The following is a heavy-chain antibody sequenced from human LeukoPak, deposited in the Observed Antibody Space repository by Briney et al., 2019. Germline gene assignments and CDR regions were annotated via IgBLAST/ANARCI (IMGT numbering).Heavy chain of an antibody. Sequence: SGGSLRLSCVASGFTLSYAWMTWVRQAPGKGLEWVGRIKSKTDGGTTDFAAPVKGRFSISRDDSKNTVYLQMNSLKTEDTAVYYCTTDGGDCYSCGEFDYWGQGILVAVSS. CDR1: GFTLSYAW. J-gene: IGHJ4*02. V-gene: IGHV3-15*01. D-gene: IGHD2-21*02. CDR2: IKSKTDGGTT. CDR3: TTDGGDCYSCGEFDY.